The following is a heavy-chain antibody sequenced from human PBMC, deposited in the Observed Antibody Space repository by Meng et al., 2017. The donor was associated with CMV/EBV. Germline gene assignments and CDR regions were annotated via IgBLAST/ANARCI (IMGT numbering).Heavy chain of an antibody. J-gene: IGHJ4*02. CDR2: IIPIFGTA. CDR1: GGTFSSYA. V-gene: IGHV1-69*01. CDR3: AREGNNWNDVPFDY. Sequence: QCVLVGVRGKSAWYSVKVSCEASGGTFSSYAISWVRQAPGQGLEWMGGIIPIFGTANYAQKFQGRVTITADESTSTAYMELSSLRSEDTAVYYCAREGNNWNDVPFDYWGQGTLVTVSS. D-gene: IGHD1-20*01.